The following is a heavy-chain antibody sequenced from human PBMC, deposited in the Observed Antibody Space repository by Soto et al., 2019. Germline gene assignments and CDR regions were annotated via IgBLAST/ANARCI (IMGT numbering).Heavy chain of an antibody. J-gene: IGHJ6*03. Sequence: GGSLRLSCAASGFTVSSNYMSWVRQAPGKGLEWVSVIYSGGSTYYADSVKGRFTISRDNSKSTLYLQMNSLRAEDTAVYYCERSPRFLEWLLSMDVWGKGTTVTVSS. CDR1: GFTVSSNY. CDR3: ERSPRFLEWLLSMDV. D-gene: IGHD3-3*01. V-gene: IGHV3-66*01. CDR2: IYSGGST.